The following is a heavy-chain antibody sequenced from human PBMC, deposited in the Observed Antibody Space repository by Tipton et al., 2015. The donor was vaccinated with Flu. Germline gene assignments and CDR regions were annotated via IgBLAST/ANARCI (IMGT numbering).Heavy chain of an antibody. CDR3: DSYGSESY. Sequence: TLSLTCTVSGGSISSYYWNWIRQPAGRGLEWIGRMDTNGNTNYNPSLKSRVTMSVDTSKNQLSLKLTSVTAADTAMYYCDSYGSESYWGQGTLVTVSS. CDR2: MDTNGNT. CDR1: GGSISSYY. J-gene: IGHJ4*02. D-gene: IGHD3-10*01. V-gene: IGHV4-4*07.